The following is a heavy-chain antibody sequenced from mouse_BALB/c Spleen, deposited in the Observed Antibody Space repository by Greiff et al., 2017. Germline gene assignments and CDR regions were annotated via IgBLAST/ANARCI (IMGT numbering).Heavy chain of an antibody. CDR2: ISSGSSTI. CDR1: GFTFSSFG. CDR3: ARSVVYWYFDV. V-gene: IGHV5-17*02. Sequence: EVQLVESGGGLVQPGGSRKLSCAASGFTFSSFGMHWVRQAPEKGLEWVAYISSGSSTIYYADTVKGRFTISRDNPKNTLFLQMTSLRSEDTAMYYCARSVVYWYFDVWGAGTTVTVSS. J-gene: IGHJ1*01. D-gene: IGHD1-1*02.